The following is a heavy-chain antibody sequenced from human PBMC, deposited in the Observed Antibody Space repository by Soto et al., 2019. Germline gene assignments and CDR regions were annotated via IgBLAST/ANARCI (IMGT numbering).Heavy chain of an antibody. D-gene: IGHD1-1*01. Sequence: QVQLQQWGAGLLKPSETLSLTCAVNGGPLTNHSWSWIRQPPGRGLEWIGDIDQSGSTNYKPSLESRVTMSVDTFKNQFSLKVTSLTIADTAVYFCAAVGIPFANSLGNWFDPWGQGTLVTVSS. CDR3: AAVGIPFANSLGNWFDP. CDR2: IDQSGST. CDR1: GGPLTNHS. V-gene: IGHV4-34*02. J-gene: IGHJ5*02.